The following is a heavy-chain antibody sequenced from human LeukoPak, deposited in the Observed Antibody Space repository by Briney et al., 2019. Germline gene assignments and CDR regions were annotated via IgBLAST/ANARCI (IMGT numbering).Heavy chain of an antibody. J-gene: IGHJ4*02. D-gene: IGHD3-22*01. Sequence: SVKVSCKASGYTFTGHYIHWVRQAPGQGLEWMGGIIPIFGTANYAQKFQGRVTITADESTSTAYMELSSLRSEDTAVYYCARDLRSLSYYDSSGYYPTGGNYFDYWGQGTLVTVSS. CDR2: IIPIFGTA. V-gene: IGHV1-69*13. CDR1: GYTFTGHY. CDR3: ARDLRSLSYYDSSGYYPTGGNYFDY.